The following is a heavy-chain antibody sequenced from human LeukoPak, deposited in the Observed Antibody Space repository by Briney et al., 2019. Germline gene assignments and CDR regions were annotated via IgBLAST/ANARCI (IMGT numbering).Heavy chain of an antibody. CDR3: ATIPAPGTRRAYDAFDI. D-gene: IGHD1-26*01. CDR1: GGTFSSYA. V-gene: IGHV1-69*06. Sequence: GASVKVSCKASGGTFSSYAISWVRQAPGQGLEWMGGIIPIFGTANYAQKFQGRVTMTEDTSTDTAYMELSSLRSEDTAVYYCATIPAPGTRRAYDAFDIWGQGTMVTVSS. CDR2: IIPIFGTA. J-gene: IGHJ3*02.